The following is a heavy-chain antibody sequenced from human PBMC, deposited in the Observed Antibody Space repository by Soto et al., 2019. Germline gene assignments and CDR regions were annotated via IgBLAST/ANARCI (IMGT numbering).Heavy chain of an antibody. V-gene: IGHV4-38-2*01. CDR2: VYHSGST. D-gene: IGHD1-26*01. J-gene: IGHJ4*02. Sequence: SETVSLTCGVSGHSIRSGSYWGWIRQPPGKGLEWIGSVYHSGSTHYNPSLKSRVTISVDTSKNHFSLRLTSVTAADTAIYYCARNRTGALFDYWGQGALVTVSS. CDR3: ARNRTGALFDY. CDR1: GHSIRSGSY.